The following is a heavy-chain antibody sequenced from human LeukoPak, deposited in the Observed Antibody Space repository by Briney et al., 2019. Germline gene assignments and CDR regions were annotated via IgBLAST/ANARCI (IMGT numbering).Heavy chain of an antibody. CDR1: GFTFNNNY. CDR2: IYIGGYA. CDR3: ARNVGEFWSTYYKGFFAY. V-gene: IGHV3-66*02. J-gene: IGHJ4*02. D-gene: IGHD3-3*01. Sequence: PGGSLRLSCAASGFTFNNNYMSWGRQAPGKGLERVSIIYIGGYAYYSDSVSGRFPISIDDSKTTLSFQMNSMRPEATAVYYCARNVGEFWSTYYKGFFAYWGQGTLVTVSS.